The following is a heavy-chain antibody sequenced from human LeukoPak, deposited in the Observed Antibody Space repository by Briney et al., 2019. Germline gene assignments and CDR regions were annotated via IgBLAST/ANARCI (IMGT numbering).Heavy chain of an antibody. CDR3: ARDPGSYCTPDY. D-gene: IGHD3-10*01. V-gene: IGHV4-59*01. CDR2: IYYSGST. CDR1: GGSISSYY. Sequence: PSETLSLTCTVSGGSISSYYWSWIRQPPGKGLEWIGYIYYSGSTNYNPSLKSRVTISVDTSKNQFSLKLSSVTAADTAVYYCARDPGSYCTPDYRGQGTLVTVSS. J-gene: IGHJ4*02.